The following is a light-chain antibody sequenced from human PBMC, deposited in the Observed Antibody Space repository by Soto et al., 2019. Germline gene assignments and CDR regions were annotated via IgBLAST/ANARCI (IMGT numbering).Light chain of an antibody. J-gene: IGKJ2*01. V-gene: IGKV3-20*01. CDR3: QQYGGSSPTYT. CDR2: GAS. Sequence: IVLTQSPGSLSLTPGERATLSCRASQSVSSTFFAWYQQKPGQAPRLLIFGASSRATGIPDRFSGSGSGTEFTLTISRLEPEDFAVYYCQQYGGSSPTYTFGQGTKLEIK. CDR1: QSVSSTF.